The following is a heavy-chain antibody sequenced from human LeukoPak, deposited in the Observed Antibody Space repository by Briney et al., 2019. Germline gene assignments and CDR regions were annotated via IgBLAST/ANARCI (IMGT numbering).Heavy chain of an antibody. CDR3: AKGRDTYYYDSSGAFDI. D-gene: IGHD3-22*01. CDR1: GFTVSSNY. Sequence: GGSLRLSCAASGFTVSSNYMSWVRQAPGKGLEWVSVIYSGGSTYYADSVKGRFTISRDNSKNTLYLQMNSLRAEDTAVYYCAKGRDTYYYDSSGAFDIWGQGTMVTVSS. CDR2: IYSGGST. V-gene: IGHV3-53*01. J-gene: IGHJ3*02.